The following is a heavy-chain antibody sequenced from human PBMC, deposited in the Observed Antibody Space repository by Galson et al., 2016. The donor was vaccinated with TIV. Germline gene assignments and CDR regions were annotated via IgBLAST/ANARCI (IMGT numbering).Heavy chain of an antibody. Sequence: SLRLSCAASGFTLSSHYMSWVRQAPGKGLEWDSFIYSGGSTEYADSVKGRFTISRDSSKNSLFLQMNSLRADDTAVYYCATADHYYPAVYVLDGWGQGTAVLVSS. CDR2: IYSGGST. CDR3: ATADHYYPAVYVLDG. J-gene: IGHJ6*02. D-gene: IGHD3-10*01. V-gene: IGHV3-53*01. CDR1: GFTLSSHY.